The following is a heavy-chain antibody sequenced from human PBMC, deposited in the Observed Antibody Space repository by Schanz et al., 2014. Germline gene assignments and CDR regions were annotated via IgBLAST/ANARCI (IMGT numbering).Heavy chain of an antibody. Sequence: QIQLVQSGPEVKKPGATVKVSCKASGYIFINSGISWVRQAPGQGLEWMGWISAYNGNTKYPQNLQGRVTMTTDTSTSTVYMELRSLRSDDTAVYYCARSAGRDFWSGYYTRFDYWGRGTLVTVSS. D-gene: IGHD3-3*01. CDR2: ISAYNGNT. CDR1: GYIFINSG. J-gene: IGHJ2*01. CDR3: ARSAGRDFWSGYYTRFDY. V-gene: IGHV1-18*01.